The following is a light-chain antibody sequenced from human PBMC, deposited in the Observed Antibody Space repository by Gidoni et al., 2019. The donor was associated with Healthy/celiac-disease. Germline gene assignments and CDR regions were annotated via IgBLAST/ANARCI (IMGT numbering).Light chain of an antibody. Sequence: DSQLTQSPSFLSASVGDRVTITCRASQGISSYLAWYQQKPGKAPTLLIYAASTLQSGVPSRFSGSGSGTEFTLTLSSLQPEDFATYYCQQLNSYPYTFGQGTKLEIK. J-gene: IGKJ2*01. CDR1: QGISSY. CDR2: AAS. V-gene: IGKV1-9*01. CDR3: QQLNSYPYT.